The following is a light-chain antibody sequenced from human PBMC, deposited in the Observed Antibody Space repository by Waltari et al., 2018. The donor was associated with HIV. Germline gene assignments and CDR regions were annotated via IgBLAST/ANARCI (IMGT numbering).Light chain of an antibody. CDR3: QQSYSTPLT. J-gene: IGKJ3*01. V-gene: IGKV4-1*01. CDR2: WAS. CDR1: QTLFYSPDNKNH. Sequence: DIVLTQSPESLTVSLGEGASISCKSSQTLFYSPDNKNHLAWYQQKAGQSRKLLFSWASVRQPGVPDRFSGSGSGTNFTLTIASLQAEDVATYYCQQSYSTPLTFGPGTTVHI.